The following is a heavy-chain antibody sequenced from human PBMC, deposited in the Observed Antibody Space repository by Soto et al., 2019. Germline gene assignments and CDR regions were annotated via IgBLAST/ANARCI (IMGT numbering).Heavy chain of an antibody. J-gene: IGHJ2*01. Sequence: QDQLVQSGAEVKKPGSSVKVSCKASGGTFSSHTFSWVRRAPGQGLEWMGRIIPALGTATYAQKFQGRVTITADESANTVYMELNSLRSEDPALYYCATPDFGDYWYFDLWGRGTLVTVSS. CDR1: GGTFSSHT. D-gene: IGHD4-17*01. CDR3: ATPDFGDYWYFDL. V-gene: IGHV1-69*08. CDR2: IIPALGTA.